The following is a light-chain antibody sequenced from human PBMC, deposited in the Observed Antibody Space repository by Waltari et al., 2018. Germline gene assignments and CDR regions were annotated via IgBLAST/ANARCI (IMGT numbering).Light chain of an antibody. J-gene: IGLJ2*01. Sequence: QSALIQPPSVSGSPGQSVAIYCTGTSSDIGSYNFLPWYQQFPGTAPKLLFYEVTNRPSGVPDRFSGSKSGYTASLAISGLQPEDEADYYCSSYTTSSTVIFGGGTKLTVL. CDR1: SSDIGSYNF. V-gene: IGLV2-18*02. CDR2: EVT. CDR3: SSYTTSSTVI.